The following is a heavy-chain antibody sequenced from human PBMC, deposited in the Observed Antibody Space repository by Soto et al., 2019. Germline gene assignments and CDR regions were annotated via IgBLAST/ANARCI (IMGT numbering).Heavy chain of an antibody. Sequence: QVQLVQSGAEVKKPGASVKVSCKDSGYTFTSYAMHWVRKAPGQRLEWMGWINAGNGNTNYAQKLQGRVTMTTDTSTSTAYMELRSLRSDDKAVYYGATLRYGDYVGYWGQGTLVTGAS. D-gene: IGHD4-17*01. CDR3: ATLRYGDYVGY. CDR2: INAGNGNT. CDR1: GYTFTSYA. V-gene: IGHV1-3*01. J-gene: IGHJ4*02.